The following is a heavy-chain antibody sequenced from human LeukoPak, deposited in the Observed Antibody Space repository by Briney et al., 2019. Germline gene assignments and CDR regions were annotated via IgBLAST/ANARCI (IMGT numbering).Heavy chain of an antibody. V-gene: IGHV4-4*02. D-gene: IGHD6-13*01. CDR3: ARGDLGSSWYGDAFDI. J-gene: IGHJ3*02. CDR2: IYHSGST. Sequence: SGTLSLTCAVSGGSISSSNWWSWVRQPPGKGLEWIGEIYHSGSTNYNPSLKSRVTISVDKSENQFSLKLSSVTAADTAVYYCARGDLGSSWYGDAFDIWGQGTMVTVS. CDR1: GGSISSSNW.